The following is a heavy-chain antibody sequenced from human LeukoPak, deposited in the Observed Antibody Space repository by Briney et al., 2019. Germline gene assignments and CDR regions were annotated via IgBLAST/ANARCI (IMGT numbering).Heavy chain of an antibody. CDR1: GGSFSGYY. CDR2: INHSGTT. J-gene: IGHJ5*02. CDR3: ARGLLKGIPVAGTP. Sequence: SETLSLTCAVYGGSFSGYYWSWIRQPPGKGLGWIGEINHSGTTNYNTSLKSRVSMSVDTSRNQFSLRLRSVTAADTAVYYCARGLLKGIPVAGTPWGQGTLVGVSS. D-gene: IGHD6-19*01. V-gene: IGHV4-34*01.